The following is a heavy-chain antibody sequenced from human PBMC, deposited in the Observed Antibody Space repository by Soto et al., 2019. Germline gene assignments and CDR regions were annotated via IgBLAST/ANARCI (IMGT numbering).Heavy chain of an antibody. CDR1: GYTFTIYA. V-gene: IGHV1-3*01. D-gene: IGHD1-26*01. CDR3: ARGGSLYWYFDR. J-gene: IGHJ2*01. CDR2: INAGNGNT. Sequence: ASVKVSCKASGYTFTIYAMHWVRQAPGQRLEWMGWINAGNGNTKYSQKFQGRVTITRDTSASTAYMELSSLRSEDTAVYYCARGGSLYWYFDRWGRGTLVTVSS.